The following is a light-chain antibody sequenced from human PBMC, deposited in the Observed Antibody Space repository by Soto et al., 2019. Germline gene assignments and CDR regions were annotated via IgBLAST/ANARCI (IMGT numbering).Light chain of an antibody. J-gene: IGKJ3*01. CDR3: QQYDDWRFT. CDR2: GAS. V-gene: IGKV3-15*01. CDR1: QSVSSN. Sequence: EIVRTQSPATLSLSPGERASLSCRASQSVSSNLAWYQQIPGQAPRLLIYGASTRATGIPARFSGSGSETEFTLTISSLQSADFAVYYCQQYDDWRFTFGPGTKVNIK.